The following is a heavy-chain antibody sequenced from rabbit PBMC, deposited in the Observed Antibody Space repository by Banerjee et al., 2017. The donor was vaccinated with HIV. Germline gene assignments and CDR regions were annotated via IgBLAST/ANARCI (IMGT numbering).Heavy chain of an antibody. V-gene: IGHV1S40*01. J-gene: IGHJ4*01. CDR3: ASIIYDDYGGDYFNL. CDR1: GFSFSSYY. D-gene: IGHD2-1*01. Sequence: QSLEESGGDLVKPGASLTLTCTASGFSFSSYYMCWVRQAPGKGLEWIACIHAGSSGNTYYASWAKGRFTISKTSSTTVTLQMTSLTAADTATYFCASIIYDDYGGDYFNLWGQGTLVTVS. CDR2: IHAGSSGNT.